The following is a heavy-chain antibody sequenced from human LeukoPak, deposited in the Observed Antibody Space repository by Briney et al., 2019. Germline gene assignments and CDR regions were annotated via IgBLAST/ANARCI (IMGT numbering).Heavy chain of an antibody. D-gene: IGHD3-10*01. V-gene: IGHV3-23*01. Sequence: GGSLRLSCAASGFTFSSYAMSWVRQAPGKGLEWVSAMSGSGGSTYYADSVKGRFTISRDNSKNTLYLQMNSLRAEDTAVYYCAKEERVWFGELSEILDYWGQGTLVTVSS. CDR1: GFTFSSYA. J-gene: IGHJ4*02. CDR2: MSGSGGST. CDR3: AKEERVWFGELSEILDY.